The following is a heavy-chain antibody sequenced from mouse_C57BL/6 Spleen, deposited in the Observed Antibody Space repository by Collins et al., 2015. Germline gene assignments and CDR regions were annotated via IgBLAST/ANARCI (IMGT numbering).Heavy chain of an antibody. CDR1: GFAFSSYD. D-gene: IGHD2-1*01. CDR2: ISSGGSYT. J-gene: IGHJ4*01. Sequence: EVKLVESGGGLVKPGGSLKLSCAASGFAFSSYDMSWVRQTPEKRLEWVATISSGGSYTYYPDSVKGRFTISRDNARNTLYLQMSSLRSKDTALYYCARQRGNRAMDYWGQGTSVTVSS. CDR3: ARQRGNRAMDY. V-gene: IGHV5-9*02.